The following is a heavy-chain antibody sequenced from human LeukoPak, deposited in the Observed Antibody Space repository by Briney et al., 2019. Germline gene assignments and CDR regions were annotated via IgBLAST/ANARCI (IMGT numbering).Heavy chain of an antibody. D-gene: IGHD6-13*01. CDR2: INHSGST. V-gene: IGHV4-34*01. CDR1: GGSFSGYY. CDR3: ARGVAAAGSRSWFDP. J-gene: IGHJ5*02. Sequence: SETLSLTCAVYGGSFSGYYWSWIRQPPGKGLEWIGEINHSGSTNYNPSLKSRVTISVDTSKHQYSLKLSSVTAADTAVYYCARGVAAAGSRSWFDPWGQGTLVTVSS.